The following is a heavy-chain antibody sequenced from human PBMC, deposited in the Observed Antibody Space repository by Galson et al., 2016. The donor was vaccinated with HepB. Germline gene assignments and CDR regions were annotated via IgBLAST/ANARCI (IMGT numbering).Heavy chain of an antibody. Sequence: LTCTVSGGSISSYYWSWIRQPPGKGLEWIGYIYYSGSTNYNPSLKSRVTMSVDTSKNQFSLKLSSVTAADTAVYYCARVGPGSSWYPGRVFWFDPWGQGTLVTVSS. V-gene: IGHV4-59*01. CDR1: GGSISSYY. CDR3: ARVGPGSSWYPGRVFWFDP. CDR2: IYYSGST. J-gene: IGHJ5*02. D-gene: IGHD6-13*01.